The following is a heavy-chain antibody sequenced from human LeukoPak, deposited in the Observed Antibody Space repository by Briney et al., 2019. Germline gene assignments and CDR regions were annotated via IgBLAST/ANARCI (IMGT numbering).Heavy chain of an antibody. J-gene: IGHJ4*02. CDR3: ARDTAMIN. CDR1: GFTFSRYE. V-gene: IGHV3-48*03. CDR2: ITSSGSSK. D-gene: IGHD5-18*01. Sequence: PGGSLRLSCAASGFTFSRYEMNWVRQAPGKGLEWVSYITSSGSSKYYADSVKGRFTTSRDNAKNSLYLQMNSLRAEDTAVYYCARDTAMINWGQGTLVTVSP.